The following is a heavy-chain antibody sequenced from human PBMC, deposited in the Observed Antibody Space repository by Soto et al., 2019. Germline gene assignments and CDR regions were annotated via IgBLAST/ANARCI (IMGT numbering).Heavy chain of an antibody. CDR2: IYYSGST. J-gene: IGHJ4*02. Sequence: SETLSLTCTVSGGSISSGDYYWSWIRQPPGKGLEWIGYIYYSGSTYYNPSLKSRVTISVDTSKNQFSLKLSSVTAADTAVYYCARTIDSSGYYYPFFDYWGQGTLVTVSS. V-gene: IGHV4-30-4*01. D-gene: IGHD3-22*01. CDR3: ARTIDSSGYYYPFFDY. CDR1: GGSISSGDYY.